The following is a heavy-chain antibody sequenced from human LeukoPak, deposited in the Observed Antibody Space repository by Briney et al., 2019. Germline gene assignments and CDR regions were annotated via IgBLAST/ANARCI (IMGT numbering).Heavy chain of an antibody. CDR2: IYHSGST. CDR3: ARGQWLVNY. V-gene: IGHV4-38-2*02. CDR1: GYSVSSGYY. Sequence: SETLSLTCTVSGYSVSSGYYWGWIRQPPGKGLEWIGYIYHSGSTYYNPSLKSRVTISVDRSKNQFSLKLSSVTAADTAVYYCARGQWLVNYWGQGTLVTVSS. D-gene: IGHD6-19*01. J-gene: IGHJ4*02.